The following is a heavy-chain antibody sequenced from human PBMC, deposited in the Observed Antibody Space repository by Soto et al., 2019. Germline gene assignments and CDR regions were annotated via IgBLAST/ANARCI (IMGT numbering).Heavy chain of an antibody. CDR2: IVVGSGNT. Sequence: GASVKVSCKASGFTFTSSAMQWVRQARGQRLEWIGWIVVGSGNTNYAQKFEERVTITRDMSTSTAYMELSSLRSEDTAVYYCCSILGQYYGMDGWGQGTTVTVSS. CDR1: GFTFTSSA. CDR3: CSILGQYYGMDG. J-gene: IGHJ6*02. D-gene: IGHD2-2*01. V-gene: IGHV1-58*02.